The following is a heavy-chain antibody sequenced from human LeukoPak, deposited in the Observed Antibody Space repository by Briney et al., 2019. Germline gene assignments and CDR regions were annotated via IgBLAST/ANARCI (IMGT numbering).Heavy chain of an antibody. V-gene: IGHV3-53*01. CDR1: GITVSSNY. D-gene: IGHD6-19*01. CDR2: INSGGST. CDR3: AKGPLIEVAGTTWDH. Sequence: PGGSLRLSCAASGITVSSNYMSWVRQAPGKGLEWVSIINSGGSTDYADSVKGRFTISRDNSKNTLFLQMNSLRAEDTAVYYCAKGPLIEVAGTTWDHWGQGTLVTVSS. J-gene: IGHJ4*02.